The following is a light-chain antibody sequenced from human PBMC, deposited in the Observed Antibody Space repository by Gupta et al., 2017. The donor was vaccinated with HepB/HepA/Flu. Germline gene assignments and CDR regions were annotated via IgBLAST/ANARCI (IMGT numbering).Light chain of an antibody. CDR2: GAS. J-gene: IGKJ4*01. CDR3: QQDRSSIT. Sequence: EIVFTQSPGTLSLSPGERATLSCRASQSVSNNYLEWSQQKPGQAPRLLIYGASSSANGISGSYSGSGAGKDLTLTSSRREHEDFAVYSWQQDRSSITFGRGTKVEIK. V-gene: IGKV3-20*01. CDR1: QSVSNNY.